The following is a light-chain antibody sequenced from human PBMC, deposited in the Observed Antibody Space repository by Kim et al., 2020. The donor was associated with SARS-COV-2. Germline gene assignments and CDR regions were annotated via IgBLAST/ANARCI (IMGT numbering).Light chain of an antibody. CDR2: EDN. J-gene: IGLJ3*02. CDR1: SGSIASYY. Sequence: LTITCARSSGSIASYYMQWYQQRPGSAPTTVIYEDNQRPSGVPDRFSGSIDSSSNSASLTISGLKTEDEADYYCQSYDSSNLWVFGGGTQLTVL. CDR3: QSYDSSNLWV. V-gene: IGLV6-57*03.